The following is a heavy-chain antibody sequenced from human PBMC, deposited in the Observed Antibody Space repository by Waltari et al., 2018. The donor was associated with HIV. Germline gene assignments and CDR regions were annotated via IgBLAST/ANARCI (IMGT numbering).Heavy chain of an antibody. V-gene: IGHV5-51*01. CDR1: GYRVTTYW. CDR2: GYPGDSDT. Sequence: VQLVQSGTEVKKPGESLTISCKASGYRVTTYWLAWVRQGPGKGLEWMGIGYPGDSDTRYSPSFEGQVTISVDKSIATAYLQWSSLKASDSAVYYCARPGLAYCGGDCYYHFWGQGTLVSVSS. J-gene: IGHJ4*02. D-gene: IGHD2-21*02. CDR3: ARPGLAYCGGDCYYHF.